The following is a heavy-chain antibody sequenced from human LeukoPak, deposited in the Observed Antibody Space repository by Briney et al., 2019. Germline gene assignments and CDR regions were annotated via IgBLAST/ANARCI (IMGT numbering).Heavy chain of an antibody. Sequence: PSETLSLTCAVYGGSFSGYYWSWIRQPPGKGLEWIGYIYYSGSTNYNPSLKSRVTISVDTSKNQFSLKLSSVTAADTAVYSCARNRDGYNYDAFDIWGQGTMVTVSS. CDR2: IYYSGST. J-gene: IGHJ3*02. D-gene: IGHD5-24*01. V-gene: IGHV4-59*01. CDR3: ARNRDGYNYDAFDI. CDR1: GGSFSGYY.